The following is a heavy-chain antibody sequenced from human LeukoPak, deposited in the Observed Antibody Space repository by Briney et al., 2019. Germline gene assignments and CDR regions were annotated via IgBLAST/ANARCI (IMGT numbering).Heavy chain of an antibody. J-gene: IGHJ4*02. Sequence: SGTLSLTCTVSGGSISSHYWSWIRQPPGKGLEWIGYIYYSVSTNYNPSLKSRVTISVDTSKNQFSLKLSSVTAADTAVYYCARGPTAYSSSMYFDYWGQGTLVTVSS. CDR3: ARGPTAYSSSMYFDY. CDR1: GGSISSHY. D-gene: IGHD6-6*01. V-gene: IGHV4-59*11. CDR2: IYYSVST.